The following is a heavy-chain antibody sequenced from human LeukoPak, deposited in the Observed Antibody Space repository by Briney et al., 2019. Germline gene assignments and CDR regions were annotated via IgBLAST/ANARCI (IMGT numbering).Heavy chain of an antibody. V-gene: IGHV3-30-3*01. D-gene: IGHD5-12*01. CDR3: ARDGGGYETAGFDY. CDR2: ISYDGSNK. Sequence: GGSLRLSCAASGFTFSSYAMHWVRQAPGKGLEWVAVISYDGSNKYYADSVKGRFTISRDNSKNTLYLQMNSLRAEDTAVYYCARDGGGYETAGFDYWGQGTLVTVSS. J-gene: IGHJ4*02. CDR1: GFTFSSYA.